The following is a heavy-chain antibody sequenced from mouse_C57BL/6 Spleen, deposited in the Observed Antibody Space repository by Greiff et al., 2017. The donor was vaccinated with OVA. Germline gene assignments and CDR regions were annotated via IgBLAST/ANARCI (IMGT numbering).Heavy chain of an antibody. CDR3: ASPWDD. J-gene: IGHJ2*01. Sequence: QVQLQQPGAELVKPGASVKLSCKASGYTFTSYWMQWVKQRPGQGLEWIGEIDPSDSYTNYNQKFKGKATLTVDTSSSTAYMQLSSLTSEDSAVYYCASPWDDWGQGTTLTVSS. CDR1: GYTFTSYW. V-gene: IGHV1-50*01. CDR2: IDPSDSYT.